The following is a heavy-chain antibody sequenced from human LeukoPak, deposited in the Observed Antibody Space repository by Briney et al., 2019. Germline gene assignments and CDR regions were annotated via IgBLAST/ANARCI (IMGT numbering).Heavy chain of an antibody. V-gene: IGHV3-23*02. D-gene: IGHD3-10*01. CDR3: GRTEYGSGSYSDY. CDR2: ISGNGAGT. J-gene: IGHJ4*02. CDR1: GFTFSSHA. Sequence: GGSLRLSCTPSGFTFSSHAMSWVRQAPGKGLEWVSGISGNGAGTYYGDSVKGRFTISRDNSKNTLYLQMNSLRAEDTAVYHCGRTEYGSGSYSDYWGQGTLVTVSS.